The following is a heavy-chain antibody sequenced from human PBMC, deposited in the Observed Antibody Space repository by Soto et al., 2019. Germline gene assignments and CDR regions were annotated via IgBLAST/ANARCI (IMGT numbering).Heavy chain of an antibody. J-gene: IGHJ4*02. CDR2: ISSSSSSI. V-gene: IGHV3-48*02. CDR1: VFTFSSYS. Sequence: PWWSLRLSCSASVFTFSSYSMNWFRQAPGKGLEWVSYISSSSSSIYYADSVKGRFTISRDNAKNSLYLQMNSLRDEDTAVYYCATNGSSGYYRNYWGQGALVTVSS. CDR3: ATNGSSGYYRNY. D-gene: IGHD3-22*01.